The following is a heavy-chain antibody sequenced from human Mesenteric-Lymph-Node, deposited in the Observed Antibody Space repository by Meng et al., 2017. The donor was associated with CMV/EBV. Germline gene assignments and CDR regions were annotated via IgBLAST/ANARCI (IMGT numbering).Heavy chain of an antibody. V-gene: IGHV4-39*07. J-gene: IGHJ5*02. CDR2: INYSGST. CDR3: ARLFSSTSAWFDP. D-gene: IGHD2-2*01. Sequence: GSLRLSCTVSGGSISSSSYYWGWIRQPPGKGLEWIGSINYSGSTYYNPSLRSRVTISVDTSKNQFSLRLTSVTAADTAVYYCARLFSSTSAWFDPWGQGTLVTVSS. CDR1: GGSISSSSYY.